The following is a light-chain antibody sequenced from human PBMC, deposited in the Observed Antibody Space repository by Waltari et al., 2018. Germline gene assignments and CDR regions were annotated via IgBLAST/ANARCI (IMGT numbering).Light chain of an antibody. Sequence: QSVLTQPPSVSEAPRQRVTISCSGSSSNIGNNAVNWYQQLPGKAPKLLIYYDDLLHSGVSDRFSGCKSGNAASLAISGLQSEDEGDYYCAAWDDSLSAWVFGGGTKLTVL. CDR1: SSNIGNNA. J-gene: IGLJ3*02. CDR2: YDD. CDR3: AAWDDSLSAWV. V-gene: IGLV1-36*01.